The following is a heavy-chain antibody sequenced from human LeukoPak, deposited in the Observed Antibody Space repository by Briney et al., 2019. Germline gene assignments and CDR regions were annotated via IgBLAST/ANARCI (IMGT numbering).Heavy chain of an antibody. D-gene: IGHD1-26*01. J-gene: IGHJ5*02. CDR1: ADSISSGYY. V-gene: IGHV4-38-2*02. CDR3: ARDGASASGSWFGP. Sequence: SETLSLICTVSADSISSGYYWGWIRQSPGKGLEWIGSIYHSGSTYYNPSLRSRVTISVDMSMNQFSLRLNSVTAADTAVYYCARDGASASGSWFGPWGQGTLVIVSS. CDR2: IYHSGST.